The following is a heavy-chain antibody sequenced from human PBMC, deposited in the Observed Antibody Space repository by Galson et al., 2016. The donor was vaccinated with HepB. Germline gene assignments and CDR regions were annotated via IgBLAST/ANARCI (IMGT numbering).Heavy chain of an antibody. CDR1: GFTFSTYN. CDR2: ISVTGTTI. CDR3: ARDSRATFGEPNWFDP. D-gene: IGHD3-3*01. Sequence: SLRLSCAASGFTFSTYNMNWVRQAPGKGLDWISYISVTGTTIDYADSVKGRFIISRDNAKNSLFLQMNSLRVEDTAVYYCARDSRATFGEPNWFDPWGQGTLVTIAS. V-gene: IGHV3-48*03. J-gene: IGHJ5*02.